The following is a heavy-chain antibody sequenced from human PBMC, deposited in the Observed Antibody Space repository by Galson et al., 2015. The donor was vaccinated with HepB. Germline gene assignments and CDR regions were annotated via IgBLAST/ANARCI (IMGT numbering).Heavy chain of an antibody. J-gene: IGHJ4*02. CDR3: AKDPRSSRGDY. CDR2: IGGSGGTT. V-gene: IGHV3-23*01. Sequence: SLRLSCAASGFTFSSYAMSWVRQAPGKGLEWVSGIGGSGGTTYNAGSVKGRFTISRDNSKNTLYLQMNSLRADDTAVYYCAKDPRSSRGDYWGQGTLVTVSS. CDR1: GFTFSSYA. D-gene: IGHD2-2*01.